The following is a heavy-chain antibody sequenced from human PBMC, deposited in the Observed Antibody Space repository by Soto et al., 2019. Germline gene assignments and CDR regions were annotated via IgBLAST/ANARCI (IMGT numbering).Heavy chain of an antibody. V-gene: IGHV3-48*02. CDR3: ARRITMVRGPYYFYGLDV. CDR2: ISSTSSTK. CDR1: GFTFSSHA. Sequence: GGALRLSCAASGFTFSSHAMNWVRQAPGKGLEWVSFISSTSSTKNYADSVKGRFTISRDNAKNSLYLQMSSLRDEDTAVYYCARRITMVRGPYYFYGLDVWGQGTTVTVSS. J-gene: IGHJ6*02. D-gene: IGHD3-10*01.